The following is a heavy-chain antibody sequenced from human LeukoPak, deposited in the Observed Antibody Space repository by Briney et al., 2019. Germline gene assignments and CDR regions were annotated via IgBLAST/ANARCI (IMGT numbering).Heavy chain of an antibody. CDR2: ISGSGDST. CDR3: ANRNYYSSSGYYPYYFDY. Sequence: GGSLRLSCAASGFTGSSNYMSWVRQAPGKGLEWVSAISGSGDSTYYGDSVKGRFTVSRDNSKNTLYLQMNSLRAEDTAVYYCANRNYYSSSGYYPYYFDYWGQATLVTVS. V-gene: IGHV3-23*01. J-gene: IGHJ4*02. CDR1: GFTGSSNY. D-gene: IGHD3-22*01.